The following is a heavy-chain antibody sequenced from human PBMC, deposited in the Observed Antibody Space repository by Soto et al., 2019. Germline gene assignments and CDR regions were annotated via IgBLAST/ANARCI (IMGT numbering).Heavy chain of an antibody. V-gene: IGHV3-23*01. J-gene: IGHJ4*02. CDR2: ISGSGGST. CDR1: GFTFSSYA. CDR3: AKVSRHPTSKSSWYWYDY. Sequence: QPGGSLRLTCAASGFTFSSYAMSWIRQAPGKGLEWVSAISGSGGSTYYADSVKGRFTISRDNSKNTLYLQMNSLRAEDTAVYYCAKVSRHPTSKSSWYWYDYWGQGTLVTVSS. D-gene: IGHD6-13*01.